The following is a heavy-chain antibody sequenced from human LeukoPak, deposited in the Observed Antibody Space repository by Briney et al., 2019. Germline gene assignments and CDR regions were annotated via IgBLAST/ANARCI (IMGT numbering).Heavy chain of an antibody. CDR2: ISYSGSL. V-gene: IGHV4-59*08. CDR1: GDSISSYY. Sequence: SETLSLTCTVSGDSISSYYWSWIRQPPGKGLEWIGHISYSGSLNYNPSLKSRITISVDTSKNRISLRLSSVTAADTAVYYCARHEFSVFYFDYWGQGTLVTVSS. D-gene: IGHD3-3*01. CDR3: ARHEFSVFYFDY. J-gene: IGHJ4*02.